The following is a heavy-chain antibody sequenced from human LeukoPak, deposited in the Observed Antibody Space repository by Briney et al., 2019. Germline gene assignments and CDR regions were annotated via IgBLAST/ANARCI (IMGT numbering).Heavy chain of an antibody. Sequence: SETLSLTCTVSGGSISSYYWSWIRQPPGKGLEWIGYIYYSGSTNYNPSLKSRVTISVDTSKNQCSLKLSSVTAADTAVYYCARAGTDFWSNFDYWGQGTLVTVSS. CDR2: IYYSGST. J-gene: IGHJ4*02. V-gene: IGHV4-59*01. CDR3: ARAGTDFWSNFDY. D-gene: IGHD3-3*01. CDR1: GGSISSYY.